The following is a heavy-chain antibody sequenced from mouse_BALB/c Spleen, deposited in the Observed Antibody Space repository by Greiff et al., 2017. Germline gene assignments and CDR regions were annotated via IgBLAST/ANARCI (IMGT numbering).Heavy chain of an antibody. CDR1: GYAFTSYN. V-gene: IGHV1S135*01. D-gene: IGHD2-3*01. J-gene: IGHJ2*01. Sequence: VLLLQSGPELVKPGASVKVSCKASGYAFTSYNMYWVKQSPGKSLEWIGYIDPYNGCTYYNQKFKGKATFTVDKSASNAYMKRNSLTSEDSAVYCGAGYDGDGTRFDYWGQGTTLTVSS. CDR3: AGYDGDGTRFDY. CDR2: IDPYNGCT.